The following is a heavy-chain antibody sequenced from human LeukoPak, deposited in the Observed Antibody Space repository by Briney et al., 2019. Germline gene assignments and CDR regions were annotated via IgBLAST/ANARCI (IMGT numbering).Heavy chain of an antibody. D-gene: IGHD4-17*01. V-gene: IGHV3-11*06. J-gene: IGHJ3*02. CDR3: ARDKSGTLGDYDAFDI. Sequence: GGSLRLSCAASGFSFSDYYMSWIRQAPRKGLEWISYISSSTTYINYADSVKGRFTISRDNAKNSLFLQMNSLRAEDTAVYYCARDKSGTLGDYDAFDIWGQGTMVTVSS. CDR1: GFSFSDYY. CDR2: ISSSTTYI.